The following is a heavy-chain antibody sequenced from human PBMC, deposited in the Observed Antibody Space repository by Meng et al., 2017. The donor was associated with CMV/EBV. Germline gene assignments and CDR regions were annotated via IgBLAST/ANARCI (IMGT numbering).Heavy chain of an antibody. CDR3: ARAPPSPLYFDY. D-gene: IGHD2-2*01. CDR1: GYTFTGYY. J-gene: IGHJ4*02. V-gene: IGHV1-2*02. Sequence: ASAQVSCKASGYTFTGYYRHWVRQAPGQGLEWMGWINPNSGGTNYAQKFQGRVTMTRDTSISTAYMELSRLGSDDTAGYYCARAPPSPLYFDYWGQGTLVTVSS. CDR2: INPNSGGT.